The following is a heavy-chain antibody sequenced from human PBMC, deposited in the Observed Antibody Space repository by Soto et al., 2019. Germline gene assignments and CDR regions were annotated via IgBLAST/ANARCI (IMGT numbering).Heavy chain of an antibody. Sequence: GGSLRLSCGASGFTFSSYAMSWVRQAPGKGLEWVSAITGSGGNTYSADSVKGRFTISRDNSKNTLYLQMDSLRAGDTAIYYCAVYSSGWPFTYFDFWGQGTLVTVSS. CDR3: AVYSSGWPFTYFDF. J-gene: IGHJ4*02. CDR2: ITGSGGNT. V-gene: IGHV3-23*01. CDR1: GFTFSSYA. D-gene: IGHD6-19*01.